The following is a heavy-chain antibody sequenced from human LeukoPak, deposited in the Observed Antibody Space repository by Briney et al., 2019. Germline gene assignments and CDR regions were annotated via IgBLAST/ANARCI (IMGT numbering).Heavy chain of an antibody. V-gene: IGHV4-34*01. CDR1: GGSFSGYY. J-gene: IGHJ4*02. D-gene: IGHD3-3*01. Sequence: SETLSLTCADYGGSFSGYYWSWIRQPPGKGLEWIGEINHSGSTNYNPSLKSRVTISVDTSKNQFSLKLSSVTAADTAVYYCARGHDFWSGYRRREVDYWGQGTLVTVSS. CDR2: INHSGST. CDR3: ARGHDFWSGYRRREVDY.